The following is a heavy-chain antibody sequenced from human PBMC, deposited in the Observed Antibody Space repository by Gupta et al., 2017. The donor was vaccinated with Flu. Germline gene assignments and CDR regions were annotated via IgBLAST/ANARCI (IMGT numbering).Heavy chain of an antibody. Sequence: EVLLLESGGGLVQPGGSLRLSCVASGITFSSNAMTWVRQAPGKGLEWVSVIGVSGGAYYADSVKGRFTISRDNSKNTLYLQMNSLRAEDTAVYYCAKQGGGWYLGEGYWGQGTLVTVSS. V-gene: IGHV3-23*01. CDR3: AKQGGGWYLGEGY. D-gene: IGHD6-19*01. J-gene: IGHJ4*02. CDR2: IGVSGGA. CDR1: GITFSSNA.